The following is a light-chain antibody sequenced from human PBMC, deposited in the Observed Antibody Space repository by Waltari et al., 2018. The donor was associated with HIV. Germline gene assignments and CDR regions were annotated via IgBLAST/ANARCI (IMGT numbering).Light chain of an antibody. CDR1: SSNIGNNY. CDR2: DKN. V-gene: IGLV1-51*01. J-gene: IGLJ3*02. CDR3: GAWDGGLSAGV. Sequence: QSVLTQPPSVSAAPGHSVTISCSGTSSNIGNNYVSWYQQVPGKTPKVVIYDKNKRPAGIPDRFSGSNAGTSATLAITGLQTGDEADYYCGAWDGGLSAGVFGGGTKLTVL.